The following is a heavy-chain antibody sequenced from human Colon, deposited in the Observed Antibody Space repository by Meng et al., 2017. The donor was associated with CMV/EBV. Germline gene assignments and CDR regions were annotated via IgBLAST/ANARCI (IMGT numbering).Heavy chain of an antibody. J-gene: IGHJ4*02. D-gene: IGHD4-11*01. CDR3: ARDNPSYRPLDY. Sequence: GESLKISCAASGFIFSSYDMHWVRQATGKGLEWVSGIGTTSDTYYPGSVKGRFTISRDDATNSLYLQMSSLRAEDTAVYYCARDNPSYRPLDYWGQGTLVTVSS. CDR1: GFIFSSYD. CDR2: IGTTSDT. V-gene: IGHV3-13*01.